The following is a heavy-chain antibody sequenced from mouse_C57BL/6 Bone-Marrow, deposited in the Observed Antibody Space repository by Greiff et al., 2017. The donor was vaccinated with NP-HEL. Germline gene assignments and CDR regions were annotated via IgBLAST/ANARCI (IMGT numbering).Heavy chain of an antibody. J-gene: IGHJ4*01. Sequence: QVQLQQSGAELARPGASVKMSCKASGYTFTSYTMHWVKQRPGQGLEWIGYINPSSGYTKYNQKFKDKATLTADKSSSTAYMQLSSLTSEDSAVYYCVYSNYVRAMDYWGQGTSVTVSS. CDR3: VYSNYVRAMDY. CDR2: INPSSGYT. CDR1: GYTFTSYT. D-gene: IGHD2-5*01. V-gene: IGHV1-4*01.